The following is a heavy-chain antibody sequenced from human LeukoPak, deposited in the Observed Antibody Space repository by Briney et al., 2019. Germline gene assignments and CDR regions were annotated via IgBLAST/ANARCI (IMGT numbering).Heavy chain of an antibody. V-gene: IGHV4-38-2*02. J-gene: IGHJ4*02. CDR3: ARRSGGSYYFDY. CDR1: GYSISSGYY. D-gene: IGHD1-26*01. CDR2: IYHSGST. Sequence: PSETLSLTCTVSGYSISSGYYWGSIRQPPGKGLEWIGSIYHSGSTYYNPSLKSRVTISVDTSKNQFSLKLSSVTAADTAVYYCARRSGGSYYFDYWGQGTLVTVSS.